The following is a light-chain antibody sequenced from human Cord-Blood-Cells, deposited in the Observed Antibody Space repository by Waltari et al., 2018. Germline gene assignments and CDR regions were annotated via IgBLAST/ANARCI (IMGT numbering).Light chain of an antibody. V-gene: IGKV1-33*01. Sequence: DIQLTQSPSSLSASVGARVTTTCQASQDISNYLNWYQQKPGKAPKLLIYDASNLETGVPSRFSGSGSGTDFTFTISSLQPEDIATYYCQQYDNLPFTFGPGTKVDIK. CDR1: QDISNY. CDR3: QQYDNLPFT. CDR2: DAS. J-gene: IGKJ3*01.